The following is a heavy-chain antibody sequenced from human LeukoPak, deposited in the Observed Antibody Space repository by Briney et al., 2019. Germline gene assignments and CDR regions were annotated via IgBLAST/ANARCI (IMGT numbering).Heavy chain of an antibody. D-gene: IGHD3-9*01. V-gene: IGHV3-23*01. J-gene: IGHJ5*02. Sequence: GGTLRLSCAASGFTFSSYGMSWVRQAPGKGLEWVSAISGSGGSTYYADSVKGRFTISRDNSKNTLYLQMNSLRAEDTAVYYCAKDRPSDILTGYWSPGWFDPWGQGTLVTVSS. CDR1: GFTFSSYG. CDR2: ISGSGGST. CDR3: AKDRPSDILTGYWSPGWFDP.